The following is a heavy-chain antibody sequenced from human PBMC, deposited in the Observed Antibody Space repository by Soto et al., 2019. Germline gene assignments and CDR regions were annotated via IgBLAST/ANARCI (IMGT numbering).Heavy chain of an antibody. J-gene: IGHJ4*02. CDR1: GYTFTSYG. CDR2: ISAYNGNT. Sequence: QVQLVQSGAEVKKPGASVKVSCKASGYTFTSYGISWVRQAPGQGLEWMGWISAYNGNTNYAQKLQGRGTMPTATSTSTAYMELRSLRSDDTAVYYCARAVAVAGLGLFDYWGQGTLVTVSS. V-gene: IGHV1-18*01. D-gene: IGHD6-19*01. CDR3: ARAVAVAGLGLFDY.